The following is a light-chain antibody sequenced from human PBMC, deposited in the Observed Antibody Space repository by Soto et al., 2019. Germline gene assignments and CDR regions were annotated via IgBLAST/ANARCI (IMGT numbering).Light chain of an antibody. CDR1: QTISSW. CDR3: QQANNFPRT. J-gene: IGKJ1*01. CDR2: KAS. Sequence: DIQMTQSPSTVSGSVGDRVTITFRASQTISSWLAWYQQKPGKAPKLLIYKASTLESGVPSRFSGSGSGTEFTLTISSLQPEDFASYYCQQANNFPRTFGQGTKVDI. V-gene: IGKV1-5*03.